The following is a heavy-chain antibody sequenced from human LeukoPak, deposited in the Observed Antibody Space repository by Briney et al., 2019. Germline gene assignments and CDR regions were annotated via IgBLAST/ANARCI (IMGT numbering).Heavy chain of an antibody. CDR3: ARLGRSYYYYGMDV. V-gene: IGHV3-33*01. CDR1: GFTFSSYG. Sequence: PGGSLRLSCAASGFTFSSYGMHWVRQAPGKGLEWVAVIWYDGSNKYYADSVKGRFTISRDNSKNTLYLQMNSLRAEDTAVYCCARLGRSYYYYGMDVWGKGTTVTVSS. J-gene: IGHJ6*04. D-gene: IGHD1-26*01. CDR2: IWYDGSNK.